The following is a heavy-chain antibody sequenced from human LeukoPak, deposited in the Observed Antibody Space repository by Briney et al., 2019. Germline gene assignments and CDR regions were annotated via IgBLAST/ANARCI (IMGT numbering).Heavy chain of an antibody. Sequence: GGSLRLSCVGSGLIFSEAWMNWVRQVPGKGLEWVGRIKSKGGGGTVDHAAPMKGRFIISRDDSENTVFLQMNNLKTEDTAVYYCTTEPDSSGWYGDSWGQGTLVAVSS. CDR3: TTEPDSSGWYGDS. D-gene: IGHD6-19*01. J-gene: IGHJ5*01. V-gene: IGHV3-15*07. CDR1: GLIFSEAW. CDR2: IKSKGGGGTV.